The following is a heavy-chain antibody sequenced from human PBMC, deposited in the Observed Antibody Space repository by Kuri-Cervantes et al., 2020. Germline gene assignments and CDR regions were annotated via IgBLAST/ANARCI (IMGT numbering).Heavy chain of an antibody. J-gene: IGHJ4*02. Sequence: SETLSLTFAVSGGSISSGGYSWSWIRQPPGKGLEWIEYIYHSGSTYYNPSLKSRVTISVDRSKNQFSLRLGSVTAADSDVYYWASVRISSWYRFYYFDYWGQGTLVTVSS. CDR1: GGSISSGGYS. D-gene: IGHD6-13*01. CDR2: IYHSGST. CDR3: ASVRISSWYRFYYFDY. V-gene: IGHV4-30-2*01.